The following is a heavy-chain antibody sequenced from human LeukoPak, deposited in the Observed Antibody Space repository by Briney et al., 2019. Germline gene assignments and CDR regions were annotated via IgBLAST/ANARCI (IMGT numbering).Heavy chain of an antibody. D-gene: IGHD3-10*01. J-gene: IGHJ4*02. CDR2: INHSGGT. CDR1: GGSLSIYS. Sequence: SETLSLTCTVSGGSLSIYSWNWFRKPPVKGLEWIGEINHSGGTNYNPSLKSRVTISVDTSKKQFSLKLSSVTAADTAVYYCARGVDYYGVWGQGTLVTVSS. CDR3: ARGVDYYGV. V-gene: IGHV4-34*01.